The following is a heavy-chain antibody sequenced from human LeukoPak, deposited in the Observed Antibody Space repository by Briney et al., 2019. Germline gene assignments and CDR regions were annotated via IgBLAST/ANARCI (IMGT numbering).Heavy chain of an antibody. CDR1: GGSISSYY. D-gene: IGHD2-21*01. Sequence: SETLSLTCTVSGGSISSYYWSWIRQPPGKGLEWIGYIYYSGSTNYNPSLKSRVTISVDTSKNQFSLKLTSVTAADTAVYSCARRRADWVAFDIWGQGTMFTVSS. CDR2: IYYSGST. J-gene: IGHJ3*02. CDR3: ARRRADWVAFDI. V-gene: IGHV4-59*08.